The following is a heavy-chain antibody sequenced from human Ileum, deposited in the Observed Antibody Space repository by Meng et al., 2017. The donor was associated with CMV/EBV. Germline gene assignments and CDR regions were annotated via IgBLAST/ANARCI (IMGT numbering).Heavy chain of an antibody. V-gene: IGHV4-59*01. Sequence: QLRLQESDQGLVKPSETLSLPCSVSGGSISSYYWSWIRQAPGKGLEWIGYVYSTGSTNYSPSLRSRVTISVDTSRNQFSLRLSSVTAADTAVYYCARTGRFGSYYFNYWGQGTLVTVSS. CDR3: ARTGRFGSYYFNY. D-gene: IGHD3-10*01. J-gene: IGHJ4*02. CDR1: GGSISSYY. CDR2: VYSTGST.